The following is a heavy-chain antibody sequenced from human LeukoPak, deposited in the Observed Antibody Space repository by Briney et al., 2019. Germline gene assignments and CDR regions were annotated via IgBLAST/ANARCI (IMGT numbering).Heavy chain of an antibody. Sequence: SETLSLTCTVSGGSISSSSYYWGWIRQPPGKGLEWIGSIYYSGSTYYNPSLKSRVTISVDTSKNQFSLKLSSVTAADTAVYYCARESVEIAVAGRVFDYWGQGTLVTVSS. CDR1: GGSISSSSYY. CDR2: IYYSGST. J-gene: IGHJ4*02. CDR3: ARESVEIAVAGRVFDY. D-gene: IGHD6-19*01. V-gene: IGHV4-39*07.